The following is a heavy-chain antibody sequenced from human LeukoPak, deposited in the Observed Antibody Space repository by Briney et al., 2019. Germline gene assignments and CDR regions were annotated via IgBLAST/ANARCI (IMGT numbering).Heavy chain of an antibody. V-gene: IGHV4-34*01. Sequence: SETLSLTCAVYGGSFSGYYWSWIRQPPGNGLEWIGEINHSGSTNYNPSLKSRVTISVDTSKNQFSLKLSSVTAADTAVYYCARTTVVTPSAFDIWGQGTMVTVSS. CDR1: GGSFSGYY. D-gene: IGHD4-23*01. CDR3: ARTTVVTPSAFDI. CDR2: INHSGST. J-gene: IGHJ3*02.